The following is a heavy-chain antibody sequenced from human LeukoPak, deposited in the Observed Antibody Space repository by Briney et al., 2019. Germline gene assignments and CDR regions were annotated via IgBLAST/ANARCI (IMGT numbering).Heavy chain of an antibody. D-gene: IGHD2-2*01. CDR2: IYYSGST. CDR1: GGSISSGGYY. Sequence: PSQTLSLTCTVSGGSISSGGYYWSWIRQHPGKGLEWIGYIYYSGSTYYNPSLKSRVTISVDTSKNQFSLKLSSVTAADTAVYYCARDKGGIVVVPAAPTGFDPWGQGTLVTVSS. J-gene: IGHJ5*02. CDR3: ARDKGGIVVVPAAPTGFDP. V-gene: IGHV4-30-4*08.